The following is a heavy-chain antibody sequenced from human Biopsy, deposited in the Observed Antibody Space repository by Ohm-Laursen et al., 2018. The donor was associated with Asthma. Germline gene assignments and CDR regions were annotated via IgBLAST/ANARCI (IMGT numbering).Heavy chain of an antibody. Sequence: GASVKVSCKAPGGTFSNFAISWVRQAPGQGLEWLGGIMTVFGTTNYVQKVQGRVTITADESTSTAYMEVTSPRSEDTAIYYCARCQVGYSSGWSLLLKKIYYSGMDVWGQGTAVTVSS. CDR1: GGTFSNFA. CDR2: IMTVFGTT. CDR3: ARCQVGYSSGWSLLLKKIYYSGMDV. D-gene: IGHD6-19*01. J-gene: IGHJ6*02. V-gene: IGHV1-69*13.